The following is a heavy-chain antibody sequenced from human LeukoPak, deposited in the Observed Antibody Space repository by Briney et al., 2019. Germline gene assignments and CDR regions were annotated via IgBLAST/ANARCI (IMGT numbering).Heavy chain of an antibody. CDR2: IIPIFGTA. CDR1: GGTFSSYA. CDR3: ARDYNYGSGSYYEENWFDP. Sequence: ASVKVSCKASGGTFSSYAISWVRQAPGQGLEWMGGIIPIFGTANYAQKFQGRVTITADKSTSTAYMEPSSLRSEDTAVYYCARDYNYGSGSYYEENWFDPWGQGTLVTVSS. V-gene: IGHV1-69*06. J-gene: IGHJ5*02. D-gene: IGHD3-10*01.